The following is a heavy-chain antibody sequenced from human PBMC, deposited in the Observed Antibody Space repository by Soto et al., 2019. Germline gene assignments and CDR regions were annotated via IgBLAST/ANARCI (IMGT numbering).Heavy chain of an antibody. V-gene: IGHV3-21*01. CDR2: ISSSSSYI. D-gene: IGHD3-22*01. CDR3: ARGGTMIARRAFDI. J-gene: IGHJ3*02. Sequence: GGSLRLSCAASGFTFSSYSMNWVRQAPGKGLEWVSSISSSSSYIYYADSVKGRFTISRDNAKNSLYLQMNSLRAEDTAVYYCARGGTMIARRAFDIWGQGTMVT. CDR1: GFTFSSYS.